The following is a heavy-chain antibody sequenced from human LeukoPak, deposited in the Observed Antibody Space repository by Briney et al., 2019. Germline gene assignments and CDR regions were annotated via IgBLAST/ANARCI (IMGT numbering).Heavy chain of an antibody. CDR2: IKQDGSEK. Sequence: GGSLRLSCAASGFTFGSYWMSWVRQAPANGLEWVANIKQDGSEKYYVDSVKGRFTISRDDAKNSLYLQMNSLRAEDTAVYYCARVPYCSSTSCYAIFDYWGQGALVTVSS. CDR3: ARVPYCSSTSCYAIFDY. CDR1: GFTFGSYW. V-gene: IGHV3-7*03. D-gene: IGHD2-2*01. J-gene: IGHJ4*02.